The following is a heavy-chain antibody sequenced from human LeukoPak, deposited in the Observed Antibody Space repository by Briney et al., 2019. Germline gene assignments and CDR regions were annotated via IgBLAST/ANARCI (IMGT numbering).Heavy chain of an antibody. J-gene: IGHJ3*02. CDR3: ARDLVTVTKGFDI. D-gene: IGHD4-17*01. V-gene: IGHV4-59*11. CDR2: ISYIGST. CDR1: GDSFSSHY. Sequence: PSETLSLTCTVSGDSFSSHYWSWIRQPPGKGLEWIGYISYIGSTNYNPSLKSRFTISIDTSKNQFSLKLSSVTAAYSGVYYCARDLVTVTKGFDIWGQGTMVSVSS.